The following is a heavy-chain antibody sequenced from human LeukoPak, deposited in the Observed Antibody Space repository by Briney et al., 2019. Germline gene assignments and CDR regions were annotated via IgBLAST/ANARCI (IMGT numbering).Heavy chain of an antibody. CDR2: IYYSGST. Sequence: SETLSLTCTVSGGSISSYYWSWIRQPPGKGLEWIGYIYYSGSTNYNPSLKSRVTISVDTSKNQFSLKLSSVTAADTAVYYCARHLRTPDCSSTSCYLFYFDYWGQGTLVTVSS. CDR3: ARHLRTPDCSSTSCYLFYFDY. J-gene: IGHJ4*02. V-gene: IGHV4-59*08. D-gene: IGHD2-2*01. CDR1: GGSISSYY.